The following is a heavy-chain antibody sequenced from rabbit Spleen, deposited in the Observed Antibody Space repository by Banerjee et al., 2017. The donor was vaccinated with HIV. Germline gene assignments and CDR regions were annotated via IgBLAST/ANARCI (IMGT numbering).Heavy chain of an antibody. J-gene: IGHJ4*01. V-gene: IGHV1S40*01. CDR1: GFSFSSNYY. CDR3: AKTGSNDATYFNL. Sequence: QSLEESGGDLVKPGASLTLTCTASGFSFSSNYYMCWVRQAPGKGLEWIGCINTVSSGSTYYASWAKGRFTISKTSSTTVTLQMTSLTAADTATYFCAKTGSNDATYFNLWGPGTLVTVS. CDR2: INTVSSGST. D-gene: IGHD4-2*01.